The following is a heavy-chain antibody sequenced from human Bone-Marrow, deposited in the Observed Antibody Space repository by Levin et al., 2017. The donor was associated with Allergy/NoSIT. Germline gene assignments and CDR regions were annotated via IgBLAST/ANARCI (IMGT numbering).Heavy chain of an antibody. CDR1: GFTFSTSM. CDR3: ARELDAFES. Sequence: AGGSLRLSCIVSGFTFSTSMMHWVRQAPGMGLVWVSNINGDGTYTRYADSLKGRFTISRDNAKKTLYLQMNSLRAEDTAVYYCARELDAFESWGQGTMVTVS. CDR2: INGDGTYT. J-gene: IGHJ3*02. V-gene: IGHV3-74*01.